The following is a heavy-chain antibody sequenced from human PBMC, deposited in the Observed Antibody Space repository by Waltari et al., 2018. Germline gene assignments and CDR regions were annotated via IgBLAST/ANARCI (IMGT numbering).Heavy chain of an antibody. V-gene: IGHV3-53*01. J-gene: IGHJ4*02. D-gene: IGHD3-10*01. Sequence: GGGLIQPGGSLRLSCAASGFTVISNYMTWVRQAPGKGLEWVSVIYSAGSTYYADSVKGRFTISRDNSKNTLYLQMNSLRAEDTAVYYCATALWFGEFTYYFDYWGQGTLVTVSS. CDR3: ATALWFGEFTYYFDY. CDR2: IYSAGST. CDR1: GFTVISNY.